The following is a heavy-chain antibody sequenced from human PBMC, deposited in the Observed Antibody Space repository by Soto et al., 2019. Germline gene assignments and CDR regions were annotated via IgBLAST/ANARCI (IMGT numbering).Heavy chain of an antibody. CDR3: ARYNLGYSSGWFDY. J-gene: IGHJ4*02. CDR2: ISAYNGNT. D-gene: IGHD6-19*01. Sequence: ASVKVSCKASGYTFTSYGISWVRQAPGQGLEWMGWISAYNGNTNYAQKLQGRVTMTTDTSTSTAYMELRSLRSDDTAVYYCARYNLGYSSGWFDYWGQGTLVTVSS. V-gene: IGHV1-18*01. CDR1: GYTFTSYG.